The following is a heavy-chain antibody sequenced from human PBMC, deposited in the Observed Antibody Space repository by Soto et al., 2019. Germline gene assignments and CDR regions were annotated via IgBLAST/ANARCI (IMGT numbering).Heavy chain of an antibody. CDR2: IIAGNGNT. D-gene: IGHD2-15*01. CDR1: GYTFTSYA. Sequence: QVQLVQSGAEVKKPGASVKVSCKASGYTFTSYAMHWVRQTPGQRLEWMGWIIAGNGNTKYSQKFQGRVTITRDTSGGTAYMKLRSLISEETAVYYCARDEGGWPDYWAKGTRVTVSS. CDR3: ARDEGGWPDY. J-gene: IGHJ4*02. V-gene: IGHV1-3*01.